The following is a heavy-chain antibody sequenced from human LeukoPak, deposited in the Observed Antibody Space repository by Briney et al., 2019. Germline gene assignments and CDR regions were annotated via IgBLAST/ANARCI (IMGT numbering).Heavy chain of an antibody. CDR1: GFTFSTYA. CDR3: AREAMGDYYFDY. Sequence: GGSLRLSCAASGFTFSTYAMSWVRQAPGKGLEWVSAISGSGGTTYYADSVKGRFTISRDNSKNTLYLQMNSLRAEDTAVYYCAREAMGDYYFDYWGQGTLVTVSS. V-gene: IGHV3-23*01. D-gene: IGHD2-21*02. J-gene: IGHJ4*02. CDR2: ISGSGGTT.